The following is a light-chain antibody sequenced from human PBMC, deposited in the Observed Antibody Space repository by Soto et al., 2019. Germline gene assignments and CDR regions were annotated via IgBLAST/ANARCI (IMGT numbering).Light chain of an antibody. CDR1: SSDVGGYHY. Sequence: QSVLTQPPSASGSPGQSVTISCTGTSSDVGGYHYVSWYQQHPGKAPKVMIYDVYKRPSGVPYRFSGSKSGNTASLTVSGLQAEDEADYYCSSYAGSNNVFGTGTQLTVL. CDR2: DVY. J-gene: IGLJ7*01. CDR3: SSYAGSNNV. V-gene: IGLV2-8*01.